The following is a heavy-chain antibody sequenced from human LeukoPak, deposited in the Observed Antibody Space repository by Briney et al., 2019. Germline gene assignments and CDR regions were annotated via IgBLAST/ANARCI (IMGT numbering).Heavy chain of an antibody. Sequence: PSETLSLTCTVSGVSISSSNSYWGWIRQPPGKGLEWIGSIYYSGNTNYNPSLKSRVTLSVDTSKTQFYLSLSSVTAADTAVYYCAREDSGSYYNFYYFYMDVWGKGTTVTISS. J-gene: IGHJ6*03. D-gene: IGHD3-10*01. CDR3: AREDSGSYYNFYYFYMDV. CDR2: IYYSGNT. CDR1: GVSISSSNSY. V-gene: IGHV4-39*07.